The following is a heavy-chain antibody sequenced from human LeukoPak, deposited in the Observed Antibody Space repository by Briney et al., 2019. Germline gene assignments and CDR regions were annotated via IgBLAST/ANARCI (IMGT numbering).Heavy chain of an antibody. Sequence: SETLSLTCAVSGGSISSGGYYWSWIRQPPGKGLEWIGYIYHSGSTYYNPSLKSRVTISVDRSKNQFSLKLSSVTAADTAVYYCARSKQPTPSFDYWGRGTLVTVSS. CDR3: ARSKQPTPSFDY. CDR2: IYHSGST. J-gene: IGHJ4*02. D-gene: IGHD4-11*01. CDR1: GGSISSGGYY. V-gene: IGHV4-30-2*01.